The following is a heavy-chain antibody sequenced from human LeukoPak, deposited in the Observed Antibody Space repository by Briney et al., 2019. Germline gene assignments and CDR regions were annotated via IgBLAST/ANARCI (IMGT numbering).Heavy chain of an antibody. D-gene: IGHD2-21*02. CDR3: ARDQAYCGGDCANN. J-gene: IGHJ4*02. Sequence: SKTLSLTCTVSGGSISSGGYYWSWIRQHPGKGLEWIGYIYYSGSTYYNPSLKSRVTISVDTSKNQFSLKLSSVTAADTAVYYCARDQAYCGGDCANNWGQGTLVTVSS. CDR1: GGSISSGGYY. V-gene: IGHV4-31*03. CDR2: IYYSGST.